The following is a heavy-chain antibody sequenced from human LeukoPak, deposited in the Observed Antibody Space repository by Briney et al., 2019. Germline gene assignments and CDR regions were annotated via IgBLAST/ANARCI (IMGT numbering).Heavy chain of an antibody. CDR1: GGSFSGYY. D-gene: IGHD4-17*01. J-gene: IGHJ5*02. CDR2: INDGGST. CDR3: VRDDFGDYTRRFDP. V-gene: IGHV4-34*01. Sequence: SETLSLTCAVYGGSFSGYYWSWIRQPPGRGLEWIASINDGGSTYCNPSLKSRVTMSVDTSKNQFSLRLSSVTAADTAMYYCVRDDFGDYTRRFDPWAREPWSPSPQ.